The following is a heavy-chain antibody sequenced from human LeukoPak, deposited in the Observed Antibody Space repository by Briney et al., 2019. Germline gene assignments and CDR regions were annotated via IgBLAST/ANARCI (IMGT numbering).Heavy chain of an antibody. V-gene: IGHV3-21*01. CDR2: ISSSSSYI. CDR3: ARDRAMVRGVNWFDP. CDR1: GFTFSSYS. D-gene: IGHD3-10*01. J-gene: IGHJ5*02. Sequence: GGSLRLSCAASGFTFSSYSMNWVRQAPGKGLEWVSSISSSSSYIYYADSVKGRFTISRDNAKNTLYLQMNSLRAEDTAVYYCARDRAMVRGVNWFDPWGQGTLVTVSS.